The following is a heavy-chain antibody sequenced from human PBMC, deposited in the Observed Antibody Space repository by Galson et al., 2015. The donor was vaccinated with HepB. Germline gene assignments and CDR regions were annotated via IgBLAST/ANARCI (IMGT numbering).Heavy chain of an antibody. Sequence: SLRLSCAASGFTFSSYAMHWVRQAPGKGLEYVSAISSNGGSTYYADSVKGRFTISRDNSKNTLYLQMSSLRAEDTAVYYCVKDFWGGISDYWGQGTLVTVSS. D-gene: IGHD3-16*01. CDR2: ISSNGGST. CDR1: GFTFSSYA. J-gene: IGHJ4*02. CDR3: VKDFWGGISDY. V-gene: IGHV3-64D*06.